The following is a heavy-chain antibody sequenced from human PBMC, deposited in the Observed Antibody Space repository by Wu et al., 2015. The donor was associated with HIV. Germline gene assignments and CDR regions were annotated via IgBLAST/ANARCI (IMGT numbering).Heavy chain of an antibody. CDR3: ATLIRYNLNDKADAFDF. Sequence: QVQLVQSGTEVKKPGASVKVSCKASGYSFNTYGTNWVRQAPGQGLEWMGWISANNGNTESTQRLQGRVTMTTDTSTSTAYLEVKSPRSEDTAVYYCATLIRYNLNDKADAFDFWGHGTMVTVSS. CDR2: ISANNGNT. V-gene: IGHV1-18*01. J-gene: IGHJ3*01. D-gene: IGHD1-1*01. CDR1: GYSFNTYG.